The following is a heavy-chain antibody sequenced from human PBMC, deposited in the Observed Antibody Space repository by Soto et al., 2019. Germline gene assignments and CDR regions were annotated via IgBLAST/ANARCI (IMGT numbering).Heavy chain of an antibody. Sequence: QLQLQESGPGLVKPSETLSLTCTVSGGSISSSSYYWGWIRQPPGKGLEWIGSIYYSGSTYYNPSLKSRVTISVDTSKNQFSLKLSSVTAADTAVYYCASGRRIAAAGPYYYYGMDVWGQGTTVTVSS. J-gene: IGHJ6*02. V-gene: IGHV4-39*01. CDR3: ASGRRIAAAGPYYYYGMDV. D-gene: IGHD6-13*01. CDR2: IYYSGST. CDR1: GGSISSSSYY.